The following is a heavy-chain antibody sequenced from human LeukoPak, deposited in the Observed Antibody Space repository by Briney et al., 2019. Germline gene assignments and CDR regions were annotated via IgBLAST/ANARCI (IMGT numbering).Heavy chain of an antibody. CDR2: INWNGGST. D-gene: IGHD4-17*01. CDR3: ARDYYGDSYFDY. V-gene: IGHV3-20*04. J-gene: IGHJ4*02. CDR1: GFTFSSYS. Sequence: GSLRLSCAASGFTFSSYSMNWVRQAPGKGLEWVSGINWNGGSTDYADSVKGRFTISRDNAKNSLYLQMSSLRAEDTALYYCARDYYGDSYFDYWGQGTLVTVSS.